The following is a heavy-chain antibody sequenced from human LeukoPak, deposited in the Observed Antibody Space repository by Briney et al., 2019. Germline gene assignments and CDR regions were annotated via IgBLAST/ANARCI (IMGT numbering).Heavy chain of an antibody. V-gene: IGHV5-51*01. J-gene: IGHJ4*02. CDR2: IYPGDSDT. CDR3: ARAFLSDGGATD. Sequence: GESLKISCKGSGYSFTNFWIGWVRQMPGKGLEWMGVIYPGDSDTRYNPSFQGQVTMSADKSISTAYLQWSSLKASDTAMYYCARAFLSDGGATDWGQGTLVTVSS. CDR1: GYSFTNFW. D-gene: IGHD1-26*01.